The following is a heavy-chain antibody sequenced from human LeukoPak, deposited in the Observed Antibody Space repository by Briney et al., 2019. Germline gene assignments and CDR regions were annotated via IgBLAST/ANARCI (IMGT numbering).Heavy chain of an antibody. D-gene: IGHD6-19*01. CDR2: IYYSGST. J-gene: IGHJ5*02. V-gene: IGHV4-59*01. CDR1: GGSISSYY. CDR3: ATDGYSSGHTAYEFDP. Sequence: SETLSLTCTVSGGSISSYYWSWIRQPPGKGLEWIGYIYYSGSTNYNPSLKSRVTISVDTSKNQFSLKLSSVTAEDTAVYYCATDGYSSGHTAYEFDPWGQGTLVTVSS.